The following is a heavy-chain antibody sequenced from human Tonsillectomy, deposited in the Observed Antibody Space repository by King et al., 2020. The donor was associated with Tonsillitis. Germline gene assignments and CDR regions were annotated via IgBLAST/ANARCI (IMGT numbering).Heavy chain of an antibody. J-gene: IGHJ4*02. V-gene: IGHV3-48*01. CDR2: IGGGGRPT. CDR1: GFTFSTYS. D-gene: IGHD5-24*01. Sequence: VQLVESGGGLVQPGGSLRLSCVASGFTFSTYSMNWVRQAPGKGLEWVSYIGGGGRPTSYADSVRGRFTISRDNAKNSVYLQMSSLRPEDTAVYYCARDYNYAFDYWGQGTLVTVSS. CDR3: ARDYNYAFDY.